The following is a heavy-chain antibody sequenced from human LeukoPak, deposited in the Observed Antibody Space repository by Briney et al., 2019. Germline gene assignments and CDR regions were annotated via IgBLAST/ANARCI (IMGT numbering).Heavy chain of an antibody. CDR1: GFTFSSYW. V-gene: IGHV3-7*01. Sequence: GGSLRLSCAASGFTFSSYWMSWVRQAPGKGLEWVANIKQDGSEKYYVDSVKGRFTISRDNSKNTLYLQMYSLRAEDTAVYYCAKIPYGDYVLDYYYYMDVWGKGTTVTISS. J-gene: IGHJ6*03. D-gene: IGHD4-17*01. CDR2: IKQDGSEK. CDR3: AKIPYGDYVLDYYYYMDV.